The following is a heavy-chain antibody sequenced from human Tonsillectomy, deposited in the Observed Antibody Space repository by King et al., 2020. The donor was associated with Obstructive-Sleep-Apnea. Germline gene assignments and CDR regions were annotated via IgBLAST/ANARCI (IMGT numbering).Heavy chain of an antibody. CDR3: ARGYGGSGIEVWFDP. CDR2: IYHSGST. D-gene: IGHD3-10*01. V-gene: IGHV4-38-2*02. CDR1: GYSISSGYY. J-gene: IGHJ5*02. Sequence: MQLQESGPGLVKPSETLSLTCTVSGYSISSGYYWGWIRQPPGKGLEWIGSIYHSGSTYYNPSLKSRVTISVDTSKNQFSLKRSSVTAADTAVYYCARGYGGSGIEVWFDPWGQGTLVTVSS.